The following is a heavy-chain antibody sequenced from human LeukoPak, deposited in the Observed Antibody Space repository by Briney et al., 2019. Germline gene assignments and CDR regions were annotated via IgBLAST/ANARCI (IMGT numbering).Heavy chain of an antibody. CDR2: INYSGST. J-gene: IGHJ4*02. D-gene: IGHD3-22*01. Sequence: SETLTLTCTVSGGSIIGSTSYWGWLRQPPGKGLDWIGIINYSGSTYYNTSLRSRVTISVDTSKNQYSLKLNSVTASDTAVYYCARGYDYWGQGTLVTVSS. CDR1: GGSIIGSTSY. V-gene: IGHV4-39*01. CDR3: ARGYDY.